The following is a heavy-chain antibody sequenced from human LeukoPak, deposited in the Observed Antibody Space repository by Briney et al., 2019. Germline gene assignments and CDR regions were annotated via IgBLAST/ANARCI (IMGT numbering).Heavy chain of an antibody. D-gene: IGHD3-22*01. CDR2: IIPIFGTA. CDR1: GGTFSSYA. J-gene: IGHJ1*01. Sequence: SVKASCKASGGTFSSYAISWVRQAPGQGLEWMGGIIPIFGTANYAQKFQGRVTITADESTSTAYMELSSLRSEDTAVYYCARAQYYYDSSDYYFQHWGQGTLVTVSS. CDR3: ARAQYYYDSSDYYFQH. V-gene: IGHV1-69*13.